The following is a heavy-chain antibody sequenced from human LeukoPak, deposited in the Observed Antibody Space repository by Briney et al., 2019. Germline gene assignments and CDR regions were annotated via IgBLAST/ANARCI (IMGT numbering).Heavy chain of an antibody. CDR2: LSGSGGST. Sequence: GGSQRLSCTVSGLFFGSNWMAWVRQAPGKGLEWVSLLSGSGGSTYYADSVKGRFTISRDSSKNTLYLQMNSLRAEDTAVYYCARQEYCGGDCFFSMDVWGQGTTVTVSS. V-gene: IGHV3-23*01. CDR3: ARQEYCGGDCFFSMDV. CDR1: GLFFGSNW. J-gene: IGHJ6*02. D-gene: IGHD2-21*02.